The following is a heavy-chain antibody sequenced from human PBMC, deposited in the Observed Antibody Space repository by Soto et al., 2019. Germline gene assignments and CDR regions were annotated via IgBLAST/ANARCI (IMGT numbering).Heavy chain of an antibody. V-gene: IGHV1-69*13. Sequence: SVKVSCKASGGTFSSYRINWVRQAPGQGLEWVGGIVPIYRTADYAQKFQGRATITADESARTAYLEVRSLKSQDTAVYYCARDSGAKLSSSWGQGTLVTVSS. J-gene: IGHJ4*02. CDR1: GGTFSSYR. D-gene: IGHD6-13*01. CDR3: ARDSGAKLSSS. CDR2: IVPIYRTA.